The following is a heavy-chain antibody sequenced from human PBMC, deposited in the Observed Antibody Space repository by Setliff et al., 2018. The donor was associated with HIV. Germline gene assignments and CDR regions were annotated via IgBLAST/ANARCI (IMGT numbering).Heavy chain of an antibody. CDR3: ATQRDIAMVPGQGGFDI. CDR2: ISVYNGNT. CDR1: TYTFSSYV. J-gene: IGHJ3*02. D-gene: IGHD2-15*01. V-gene: IGHV1-18*01. Sequence: GASVKVSCKASTYTFSSYVINWVRQAPGQGLEWMGRISVYNGNTIYAQKLQGRVIMTTDTSTSTAYMELRSLRSDDTAMYYCATQRDIAMVPGQGGFDIWAQGTMVTVSS.